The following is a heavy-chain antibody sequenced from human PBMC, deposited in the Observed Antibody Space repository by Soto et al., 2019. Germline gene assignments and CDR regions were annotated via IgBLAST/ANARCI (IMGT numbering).Heavy chain of an antibody. J-gene: IGHJ4*02. CDR2: INPILSMS. CDR3: AGSYGSGYRAFDY. V-gene: IGHV1-69*02. Sequence: QVQLVQSGAEVKKPGSSVRVSCKASGDTFTFYSINWVRQAPGLGLEWMGRINPILSMSNYAQRFQGRVTMTAVKSTSTAYMELSSLRSEDTAMYYSAGSYGSGYRAFDYWGQGALVTVSS. CDR1: GDTFTFYS. D-gene: IGHD3-10*01.